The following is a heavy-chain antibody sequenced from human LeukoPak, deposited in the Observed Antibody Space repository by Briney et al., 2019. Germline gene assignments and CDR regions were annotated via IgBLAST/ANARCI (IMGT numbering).Heavy chain of an antibody. CDR1: GGSFSGYY. V-gene: IGHV4-34*01. CDR3: ARARQKNYYDSSGYYS. D-gene: IGHD3-22*01. CDR2: INHSGST. Sequence: SETLSLTCAVYGGSFSGYYWSWIRQPPGKGLEWIGEINHSGSTNYNPSLKSRVTISVGTSKNQFSLKLSSVTAADTAVYYCARARQKNYYDSSGYYSWGQGTLVTVSS. J-gene: IGHJ4*02.